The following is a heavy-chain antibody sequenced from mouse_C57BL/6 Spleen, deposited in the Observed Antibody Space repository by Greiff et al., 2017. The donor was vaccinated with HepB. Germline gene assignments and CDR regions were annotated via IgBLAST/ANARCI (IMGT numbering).Heavy chain of an antibody. CDR3: ARAPLTTVVRYFDY. V-gene: IGHV1-50*01. D-gene: IGHD1-1*01. CDR1: GYTFTSYW. J-gene: IGHJ2*01. CDR2: IDPSDSYT. Sequence: VQLQQPGAELVKPGASVKLSCKASGYTFTSYWMQWVKQRPGQGLEWIGEIDPSDSYTNYNQKFKGKATLTVDTSSSTAYMQLSSLTSEDSAVYYCARAPLTTVVRYFDYWGQGTTLTVSS.